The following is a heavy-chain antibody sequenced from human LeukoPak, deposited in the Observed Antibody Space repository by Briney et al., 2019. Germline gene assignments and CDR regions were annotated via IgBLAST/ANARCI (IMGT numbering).Heavy chain of an antibody. D-gene: IGHD7-27*01. V-gene: IGHV3-21*04. J-gene: IGHJ3*02. CDR3: AKASGELGMSWAFDI. Sequence: PGGSLRLSCAASGFTFSSYSMNWVRQAPGKGLEWVSSISSSSSYIYYADSVKGRFTISRDNAKNSLYLQMNSLRAEDTAVYYCAKASGELGMSWAFDIWGQGTMVTVSS. CDR1: GFTFSSYS. CDR2: ISSSSSYI.